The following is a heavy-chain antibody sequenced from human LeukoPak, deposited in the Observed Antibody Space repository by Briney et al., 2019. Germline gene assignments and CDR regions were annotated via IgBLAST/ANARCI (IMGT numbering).Heavy chain of an antibody. CDR1: GGSISSYY. Sequence: PSETLSLTCTVSGGSISSYYWSWIRQPPGKGLEWIGFITVSGDSSYHPSLKSRVTISLDRSMNQVSLRLISVTAADSAMYFCARHLLGDFDPWGQGILVTVSS. CDR2: ITVSGDS. V-gene: IGHV4-59*08. J-gene: IGHJ5*02. CDR3: ARHLLGDFDP. D-gene: IGHD2-21*02.